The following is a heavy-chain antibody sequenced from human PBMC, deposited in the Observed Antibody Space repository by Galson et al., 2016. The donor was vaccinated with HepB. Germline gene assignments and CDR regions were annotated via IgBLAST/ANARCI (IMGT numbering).Heavy chain of an antibody. CDR1: GVTVSNNY. Sequence: SLRLSCAASGVTVSNNYMSWVRQAPGKGLEFVSLIYSGGSTYYADSVKGRFTISRDSSKNTVFLEMNSLRTEDTAVYYCARDPPSSSGGTWGWGQGTLVTVSS. CDR2: IYSGGST. CDR3: ARDPPSSSGGTWG. D-gene: IGHD2-15*01. J-gene: IGHJ4*02. V-gene: IGHV3-66*02.